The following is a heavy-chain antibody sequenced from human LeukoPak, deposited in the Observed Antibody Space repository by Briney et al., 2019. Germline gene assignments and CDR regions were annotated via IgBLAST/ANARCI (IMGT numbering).Heavy chain of an antibody. CDR2: IIPILGIA. J-gene: IGHJ3*02. Sequence: AVKVSCKASGGTFSSYAISWVRQAPGQGLEWMGRIIPILGIANYAQKFQGRVTITADKSTSTAYMELSSLRSEDAAVYYCVRDLAADGGGAFDIWGQGTMVTVSS. CDR1: GGTFSSYA. D-gene: IGHD4-23*01. V-gene: IGHV1-69*04. CDR3: VRDLAADGGGAFDI.